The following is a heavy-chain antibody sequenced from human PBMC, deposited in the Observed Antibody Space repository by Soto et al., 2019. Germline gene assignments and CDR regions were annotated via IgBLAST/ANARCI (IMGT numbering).Heavy chain of an antibody. D-gene: IGHD3-10*01. CDR2: IYYSGST. V-gene: IGHV4-39*01. CDR3: ARQYGSGSYYRDYYYYGMDV. CDR1: GGSISSSSYY. Sequence: SETLSLTCTVSGGSISSSSYYWGWIRQPPGKGLEWIGSIYYSGSTYYNPSLKSRVTISVDTSKNQFSLKLSSVTAADTAVYYCARQYGSGSYYRDYYYYGMDVWGQGTTVTVSS. J-gene: IGHJ6*02.